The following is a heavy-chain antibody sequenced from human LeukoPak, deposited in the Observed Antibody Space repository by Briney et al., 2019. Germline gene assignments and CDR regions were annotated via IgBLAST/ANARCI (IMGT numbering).Heavy chain of an antibody. CDR2: IYYSGST. Sequence: NYYMSWVRQPPGKGLEWIGSIYYSGSTYYNPSLKSRVTISVDKSKNQFSLKLSSVTAADTAVYYCARTYYDSSGYYSQFDYWGQGTLVTVSS. V-gene: IGHV4-39*01. CDR3: ARTYYDSSGYYSQFDY. D-gene: IGHD3-22*01. CDR1: NYY. J-gene: IGHJ4*02.